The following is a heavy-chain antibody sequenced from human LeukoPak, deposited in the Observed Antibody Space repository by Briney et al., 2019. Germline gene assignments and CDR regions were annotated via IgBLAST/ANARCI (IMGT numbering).Heavy chain of an antibody. V-gene: IGHV4-34*01. CDR1: GGSFSGYY. CDR3: ARGRYDFWSGYYTSNYFDY. D-gene: IGHD3-3*01. CDR2: FNNSGST. J-gene: IGHJ4*02. Sequence: SETLSLTCAVYGGSFSGYYWSWFRHPPGKGRKGIGEFNNSGSTNYNPSLKSRVTISVDTSKNQFSLKLSSVTAADTAVYYCARGRYDFWSGYYTSNYFDYWGQGTLVTVSS.